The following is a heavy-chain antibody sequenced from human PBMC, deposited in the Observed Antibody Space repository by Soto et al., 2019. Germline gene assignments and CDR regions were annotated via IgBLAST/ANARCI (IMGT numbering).Heavy chain of an antibody. D-gene: IGHD5-12*01. J-gene: IGHJ4*03. CDR2: TYYRSKWYN. CDR1: GDSVSSNSAA. V-gene: IGHV6-1*01. Sequence: PSQTLSLTCAISGDSVSSNSAAWNWIRQSPSRGLEWLRRTYYRSKWYNDYAVSVKSRITINPDTSKNQFSLQLNSVTPEDTAVYYCARVSNPVRLKISYEGAYDYWGQGTMVTVSS. CDR3: ARVSNPVRLKISYEGAYDY.